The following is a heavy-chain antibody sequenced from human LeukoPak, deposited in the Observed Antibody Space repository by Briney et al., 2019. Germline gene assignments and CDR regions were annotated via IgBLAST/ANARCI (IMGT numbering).Heavy chain of an antibody. J-gene: IGHJ4*02. V-gene: IGHV4-39*07. D-gene: IGHD6-13*01. CDR1: GVSISTSVYY. Sequence: PSETLSLTCNVSGVSISTSVYYWGWIRQPPGKGLEWIGTIYSSGATFYNPSLESRVTISLGVITSVDTSKNQFSLKLSSVTAADTAVYYCASAEPRGIIWYPYWGQGTLVTVSS. CDR2: IYSSGAT. CDR3: ASAEPRGIIWYPY.